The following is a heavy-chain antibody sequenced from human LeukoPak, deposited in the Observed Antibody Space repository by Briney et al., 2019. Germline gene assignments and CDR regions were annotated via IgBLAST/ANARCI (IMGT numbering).Heavy chain of an antibody. Sequence: QPGGSLRLSCAASGFTFDDYAMHWVRHAPGKGLEWVSGISWSSGTIGYADSVKGRFTISRDNAKNSLYLQMNSLRAEDTALYYCAKDLVQSSGAFDIWGQGTMVTVSS. CDR2: ISWSSGTI. D-gene: IGHD3-10*01. J-gene: IGHJ3*02. CDR3: AKDLVQSSGAFDI. CDR1: GFTFDDYA. V-gene: IGHV3-9*01.